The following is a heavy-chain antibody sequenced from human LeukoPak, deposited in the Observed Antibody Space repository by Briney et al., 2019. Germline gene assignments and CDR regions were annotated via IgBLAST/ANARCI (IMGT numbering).Heavy chain of an antibody. CDR3: ARSGAKAVVLGWFDP. J-gene: IGHJ5*02. V-gene: IGHV4-59*11. CDR1: GGSITSHN. D-gene: IGHD7-27*01. CDR2: IYSSGNT. Sequence: NTSGTLSLTCTVSGGSITSHNWNWIRQSPEKGLEWIGYIYSSGNTKYSPSLKSRVTISIDTSKNQFSLTLSSVTAADTAVYYCARSGAKAVVLGWFDPWGQGTLVTVSS.